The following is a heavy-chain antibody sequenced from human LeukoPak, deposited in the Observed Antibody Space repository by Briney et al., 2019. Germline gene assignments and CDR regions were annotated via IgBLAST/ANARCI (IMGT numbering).Heavy chain of an antibody. D-gene: IGHD2-15*01. Sequence: GGSLRLSCAASGFSLSTYAMSWVRQAPGGGLGWGSAISGSGDKTYHADSVKGRFTISKDNSENRLSLQMDSLRAEDTAVYFCAKDTTAWWYHRAYMNVWGKGTTVTVSS. CDR2: ISGSGDKT. CDR3: AKDTTAWWYHRAYMNV. J-gene: IGHJ6*03. CDR1: GFSLSTYA. V-gene: IGHV3-23*01.